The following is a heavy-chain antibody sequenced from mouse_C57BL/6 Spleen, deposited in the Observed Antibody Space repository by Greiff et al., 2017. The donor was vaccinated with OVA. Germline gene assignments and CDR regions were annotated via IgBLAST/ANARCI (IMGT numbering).Heavy chain of an antibody. D-gene: IGHD1-1*01. CDR1: YFAFMASA. J-gene: IGHJ3*01. CDR3: ARSDYGSSYGFAY. V-gene: IGHV1-49*01. CDR2: FTLYSDAT. Sequence: LKESGAELVRPGSSVKLSCKDSYFAFMASAMHWVKQRPGHGLEWIGSFTLYSDATEYSENFKGKATLTANTSSSTAYMELSSLTSEDSAVYYCARSDYGSSYGFAYWGQGTLVTVSA.